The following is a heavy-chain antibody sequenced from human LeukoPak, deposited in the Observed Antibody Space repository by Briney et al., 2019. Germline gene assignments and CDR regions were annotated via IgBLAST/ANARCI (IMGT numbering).Heavy chain of an antibody. Sequence: PSETLSLTCTVSGGSISSSSYYWGWIRQPPGKGLEWIGSIYYSGSTYYNPSLKSRVTVSVDTSKNQFSLKLSSVTAADTAVYYCARDVGSGWFYFDCWGQGTLVTVSS. V-gene: IGHV4-39*02. CDR1: GGSISSSSYY. J-gene: IGHJ4*02. D-gene: IGHD6-19*01. CDR3: ARDVGSGWFYFDC. CDR2: IYYSGST.